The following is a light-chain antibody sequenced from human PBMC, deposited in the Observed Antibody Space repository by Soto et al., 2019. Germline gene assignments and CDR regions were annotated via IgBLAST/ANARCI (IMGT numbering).Light chain of an antibody. Sequence: EIVMTQSPATLSVSPGERVTLSCRASQTVSSNLAWYQQKPGQAPRLLIYGPSTRATGIPARFSGSGSGTDFTLTISSLEPEDFAVYYCQHRSNWPRTFGQGTKVDI. CDR3: QHRSNWPRT. CDR2: GPS. V-gene: IGKV3-15*01. CDR1: QTVSSN. J-gene: IGKJ1*01.